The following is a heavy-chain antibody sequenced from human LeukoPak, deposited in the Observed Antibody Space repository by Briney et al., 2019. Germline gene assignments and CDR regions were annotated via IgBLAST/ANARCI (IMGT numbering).Heavy chain of an antibody. V-gene: IGHV4-34*01. CDR2: INHSGNT. D-gene: IGHD1/OR15-1a*01. CDR1: GGSFSGYY. J-gene: IGHJ4*02. Sequence: SETLSLTCAVYGGSFSGYYWSWIRQPPGKGLEWIGEINHSGNTNYNPSLKSRVTISVDTSKNQFSLNLSSVTAADTAVYYCAGGSRTMYYFDYWGQGTLVTVSS. CDR3: AGGSRTMYYFDY.